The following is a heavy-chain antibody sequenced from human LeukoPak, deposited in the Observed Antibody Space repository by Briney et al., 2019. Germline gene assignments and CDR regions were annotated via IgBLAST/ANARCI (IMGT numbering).Heavy chain of an antibody. J-gene: IGHJ4*02. CDR1: GFTLSTHA. CDR2: ISGGGGT. D-gene: IGHD1-26*01. Sequence: GGSLRLSCAASGFTLSTHAMSWVRQAPGKGLEWVSVISGGGGTHYADSVKGRFTISRDNSKNTLYLEMNSLRAEDTAVYYCAKGMGYSIRLLILWGQGTLVTVSS. CDR3: AKGMGYSIRLLIL. V-gene: IGHV3-23*01.